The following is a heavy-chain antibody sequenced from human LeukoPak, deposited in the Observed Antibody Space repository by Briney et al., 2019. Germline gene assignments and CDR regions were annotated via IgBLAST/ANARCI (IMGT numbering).Heavy chain of an antibody. D-gene: IGHD2-2*01. Sequence: SETQSLTCTVSGGSISSYYWGWIRQPPGRGLEWIGDIYYSGSTNYNPSLKSRVTISVDTSKNQFSLRLTSVTAADTAVYYCARDPAKNCSSTSCRRRWFDPWGQGTLVTVSS. CDR2: IYYSGST. CDR1: GGSISSYY. J-gene: IGHJ5*02. CDR3: ARDPAKNCSSTSCRRRWFDP. V-gene: IGHV4-59*01.